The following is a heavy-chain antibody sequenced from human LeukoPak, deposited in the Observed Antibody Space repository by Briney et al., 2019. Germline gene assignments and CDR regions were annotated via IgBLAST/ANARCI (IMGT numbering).Heavy chain of an antibody. D-gene: IGHD6-13*01. CDR3: ARAFYSNTLIEHYFER. CDR1: GFTFTDYN. J-gene: IGHJ4*02. CDR2: ISSSSSYT. V-gene: IGHV3-11*05. Sequence: GGSLRLSCADSGFTFTDYNMSRGPQAPGKGLEWVSYISSSSSYTNYADSVKGRFTISRDNSKNSLYMQMNSLRAEDTAVYYCARAFYSNTLIEHYFERWGQGTLVTVSS.